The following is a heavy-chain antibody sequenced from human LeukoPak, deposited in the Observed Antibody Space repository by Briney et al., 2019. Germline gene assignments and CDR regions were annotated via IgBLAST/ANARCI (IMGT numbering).Heavy chain of an antibody. J-gene: IGHJ6*03. V-gene: IGHV4-59*01. CDR1: GGSISSYY. Sequence: SETLSLTCTVSGGSISSYYWSWIRQPPGKGLEWIGYIYYSGSTNYNPSLKSRVTISVDTSKNQFSLKLSSVNAADTAVYYCARFIAAADPYYYYYMDVWGKGTTVTVSS. D-gene: IGHD6-13*01. CDR2: IYYSGST. CDR3: ARFIAAADPYYYYYMDV.